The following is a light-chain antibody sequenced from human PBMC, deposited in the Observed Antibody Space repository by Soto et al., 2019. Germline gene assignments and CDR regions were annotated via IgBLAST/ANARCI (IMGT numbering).Light chain of an antibody. J-gene: IGLJ3*02. Sequence: QSVLTQPRSVSGSPGQSVTISCTGTSSDVGGYNYVSWYQQHPGKAPKVMIYDVSKRPSGVPDRFSGSKSGNTASLTISGIQAEDEADYYCCSYAGSYTWVFGGGTQLTVL. CDR3: CSYAGSYTWV. CDR1: SSDVGGYNY. CDR2: DVS. V-gene: IGLV2-11*01.